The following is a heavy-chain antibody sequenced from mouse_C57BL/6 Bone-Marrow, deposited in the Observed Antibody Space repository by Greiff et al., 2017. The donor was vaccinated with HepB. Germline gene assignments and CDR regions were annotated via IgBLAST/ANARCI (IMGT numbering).Heavy chain of an antibody. V-gene: IGHV1-26*01. CDR2: INPNNGGT. CDR1: GYTFTDYY. D-gene: IGHD2-1*01. Sequence: VQLQQSGPELVKPGASVKISCKASGYTFTDYYMNGVKQSHGKSLEWIGDINPNNGGTSYNQKFKGKATLTVDKSSSTAYMELRSLTSEDSAVYYCARSIYYYGPTDYWGQGTTLTVSS. J-gene: IGHJ2*01. CDR3: ARSIYYYGPTDY.